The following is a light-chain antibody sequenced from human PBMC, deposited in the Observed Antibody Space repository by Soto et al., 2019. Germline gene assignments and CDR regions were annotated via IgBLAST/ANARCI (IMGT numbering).Light chain of an antibody. V-gene: IGLV2-14*01. Sequence: QSALTQPASVSGSPGQSITISCSGTRSDIGSYNYVAWYQQFPGNTPKILIYGVSNRPSGVSSRFSGSKSGNTASLTISGLQAEDEADYYCISYTGSSTSYVFGSGTKVTVL. CDR1: RSDIGSYNY. CDR2: GVS. J-gene: IGLJ1*01. CDR3: ISYTGSSTSYV.